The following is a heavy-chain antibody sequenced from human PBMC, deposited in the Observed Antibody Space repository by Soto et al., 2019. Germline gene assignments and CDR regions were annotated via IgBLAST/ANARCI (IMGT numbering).Heavy chain of an antibody. CDR2: IYDSGST. D-gene: IGHD3-10*01. Sequence: PSETLSLTCTVSGGSIRSGSYYWGWIRRPPEKGLEWIATIYDSGSTYYNPSLKSRAIISVDTSKNQFSLNLSSVTAADTAVYYCARQINYSGSGSPKGYYFDYWGLGTLVTVSS. V-gene: IGHV4-39*01. CDR3: ARQINYSGSGSPKGYYFDY. J-gene: IGHJ4*02. CDR1: GGSIRSGSYY.